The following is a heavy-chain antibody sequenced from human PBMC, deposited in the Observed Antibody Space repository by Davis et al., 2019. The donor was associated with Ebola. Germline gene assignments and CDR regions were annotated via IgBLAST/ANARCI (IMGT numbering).Heavy chain of an antibody. J-gene: IGHJ6*02. Sequence: PSETLSLTCTVYGGSISSGIYYWIWIRQPPGKGLEWIGYIYYSGSTYYNPSLKGRVTISVDTSKNQFSLKLSSVTAADTAVYYCARALFGMDVWGQGTMVTVSS. D-gene: IGHD3-10*01. CDR2: IYYSGST. CDR1: GGSISSGIYY. V-gene: IGHV4-30-4*02. CDR3: ARALFGMDV.